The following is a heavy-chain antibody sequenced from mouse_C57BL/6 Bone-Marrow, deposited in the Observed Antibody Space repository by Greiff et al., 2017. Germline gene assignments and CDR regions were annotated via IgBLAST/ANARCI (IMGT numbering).Heavy chain of an antibody. J-gene: IGHJ4*01. Sequence: EVMLVESGGGLVKPGGSLKLSCAASGFTFSSYTMSWVRQTPEKRLEWVATISGGGGNTYYPDSVKGRFTISRDNAKNTLYLQMSSLRSEDTALYYCARHSLCYFGGDYWGQGTSVTVSS. CDR1: GFTFSSYT. CDR2: ISGGGGNT. V-gene: IGHV5-9*01. CDR3: ARHSLCYFGGDY. D-gene: IGHD1-1*02.